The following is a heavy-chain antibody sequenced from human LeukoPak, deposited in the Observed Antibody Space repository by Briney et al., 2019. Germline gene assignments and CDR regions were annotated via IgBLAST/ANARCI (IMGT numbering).Heavy chain of an antibody. CDR3: ARDHVSSSSGWFDP. J-gene: IGHJ5*02. CDR1: GFTFSSYG. CDR2: IWYDGSNK. D-gene: IGHD6-6*01. V-gene: IGHV3-33*01. Sequence: GGSLRLSCAASGFTFSSYGMHWVRQAPGKGLEWAAVIWYDGSNKYYADSVKGRFTISRDNSKNTLYLQMNSLRAEDTAVYYCARDHVSSSSGWFDPWGQGTLVTVSS.